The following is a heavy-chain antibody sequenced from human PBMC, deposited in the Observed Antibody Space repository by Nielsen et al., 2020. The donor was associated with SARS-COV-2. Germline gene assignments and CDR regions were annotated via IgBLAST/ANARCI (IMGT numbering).Heavy chain of an antibody. CDR2: VSGDVAHTT. V-gene: IGHV3-23*01. Sequence: GESLKISCAASGFTFSAYAMIWVRQAAGKGLEWVSAVSGDVAHTTYYADSVKGRFTISRDNSKNTLYLQMNSLRAEDTAVYYCARGHSGSYYYGMDVWGQGTTVTVSS. D-gene: IGHD1-26*01. CDR3: ARGHSGSYYYGMDV. J-gene: IGHJ6*02. CDR1: GFTFSAYA.